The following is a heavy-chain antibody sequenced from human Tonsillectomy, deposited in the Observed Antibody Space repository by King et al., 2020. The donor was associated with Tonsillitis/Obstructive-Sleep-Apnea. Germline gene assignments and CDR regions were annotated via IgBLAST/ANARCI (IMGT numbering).Heavy chain of an antibody. CDR3: ARAYDDILTGYLDDAFDI. CDR2: IYYSGST. D-gene: IGHD3-9*01. Sequence: VQLQESGPGLVKPSETLSLTCTVSGGSISSYYWSWIRQPPGKGLEWIGYIYYSGSTNNNPSLRSRVTISVDTSKNQFSLKLSSVTAADTAVYYCARAYDDILTGYLDDAFDIWGQGTMVTVSS. CDR1: GGSISSYY. V-gene: IGHV4-59*08. J-gene: IGHJ3*02.